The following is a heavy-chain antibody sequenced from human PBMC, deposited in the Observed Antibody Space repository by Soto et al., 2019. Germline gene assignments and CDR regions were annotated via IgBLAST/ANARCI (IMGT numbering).Heavy chain of an antibody. V-gene: IGHV3-9*01. CDR3: AKDTSNYGDYSSNAFDI. D-gene: IGHD4-17*01. CDR2: ISWNSGSI. CDR1: GFTFDDYA. Sequence: GGSLRLSCAASGFTFDDYAMHWVRQAPGKGLEWVSGISWNSGSIGYADSVKGRFTISRDNAKNSLDLQMNSLRAEDTALYYCAKDTSNYGDYSSNAFDIWGQGTMVTVSS. J-gene: IGHJ3*02.